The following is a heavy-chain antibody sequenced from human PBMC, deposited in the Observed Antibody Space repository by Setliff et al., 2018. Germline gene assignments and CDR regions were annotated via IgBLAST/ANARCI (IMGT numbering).Heavy chain of an antibody. CDR3: ARTPPNRGLSNGWYVDY. J-gene: IGHJ4*02. V-gene: IGHV1-69*05. CDR2: IIPIFGTA. D-gene: IGHD6-19*01. Sequence: AASVKVSCKASGGTFSSYAISWVRQAPGQGLEWMGGIIPIFGTANYAQKLQGRVTLTTDTPTTTAYMDLRGLRSDDTAVYYCARTPPNRGLSNGWYVDYWGQGALVTVSS. CDR1: GGTFSSYA.